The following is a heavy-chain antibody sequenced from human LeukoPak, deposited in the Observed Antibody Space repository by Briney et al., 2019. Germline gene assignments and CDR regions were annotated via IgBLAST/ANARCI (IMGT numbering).Heavy chain of an antibody. V-gene: IGHV3-23*01. Sequence: GGSLRLSCAASGFTFSSYAISWVRQAPGKGLEWVSTISHNGDISYYTDSVKGRFTISRDNSKNTLYLQMNSLRAEDTAVYYCARLEMATIIHYWGQGTLVTVSS. CDR1: GFTFSSYA. CDR3: ARLEMATIIHY. D-gene: IGHD5-12*01. J-gene: IGHJ4*02. CDR2: ISHNGDIS.